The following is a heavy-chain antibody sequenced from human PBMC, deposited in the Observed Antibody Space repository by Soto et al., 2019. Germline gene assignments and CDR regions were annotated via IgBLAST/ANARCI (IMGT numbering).Heavy chain of an antibody. J-gene: IGHJ3*02. CDR2: ISNRGDT. D-gene: IGHD2-15*01. V-gene: IGHV3-66*01. CDR3: AREPRYCRGGSCSITGDAFDI. Sequence: EVQLVESGGGLVQPGGSLRLSCTASGFIVSDTYMKWVRQAPGEGLEWVSVISNRGDTHYADSVRGRFSLSRDIADNTLHLQMNNLRVEDTAVYYCAREPRYCRGGSCSITGDAFDIWGQGTMVTVSS. CDR1: GFIVSDTY.